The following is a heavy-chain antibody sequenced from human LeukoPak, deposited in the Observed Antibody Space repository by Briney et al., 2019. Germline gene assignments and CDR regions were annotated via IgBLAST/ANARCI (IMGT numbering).Heavy chain of an antibody. CDR1: GFTFSSYA. J-gene: IGHJ4*02. D-gene: IGHD4-17*01. CDR2: ISYDGSNK. Sequence: PGGSLRLSCAASGFTFSSYAMHWVRQAPGKGLEWVAVISYDGSNKYYADSVKGRFTISRDNSKNTLYLQMNSLRAEDTAVYYCARHSRRRLTTVIKGYFDYWGQGTLVTVSS. V-gene: IGHV3-30*04. CDR3: ARHSRRRLTTVIKGYFDY.